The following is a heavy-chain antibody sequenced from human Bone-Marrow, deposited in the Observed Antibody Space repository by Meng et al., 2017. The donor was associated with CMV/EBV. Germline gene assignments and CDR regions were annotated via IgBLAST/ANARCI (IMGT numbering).Heavy chain of an antibody. J-gene: IGHJ6*02. CDR3: ARPSPDYDFWSGYYYDYYYYGMDV. D-gene: IGHD3-3*01. V-gene: IGHV3-30-3*01. CDR2: ISYDGSNK. CDR1: GFTFSSYA. Sequence: GESLKISCAASGFTFSSYAMHWVRQAPGKGLEWVAVISYDGSNKYYADSVKGRFTISRDNSKNTLYLQMNSLRAEDTAVYYCARPSPDYDFWSGYYYDYYYYGMDVWGQGTTVSVSS.